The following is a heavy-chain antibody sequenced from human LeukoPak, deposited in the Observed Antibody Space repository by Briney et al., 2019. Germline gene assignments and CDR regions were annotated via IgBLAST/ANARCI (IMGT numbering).Heavy chain of an antibody. CDR3: ARHFLYNWFDP. Sequence: ASETLSLTCTVSGGTISSSSYYWGWIRQPPGKGLEWIGSIYYSGSTYYNPSLKSRVTISVDTSKNQFSLKLSSVTAADTAVYYCARHFLYNWFDPWGQGTLVTVSP. CDR1: GGTISSSSYY. D-gene: IGHD2/OR15-2a*01. CDR2: IYYSGST. J-gene: IGHJ5*02. V-gene: IGHV4-39*01.